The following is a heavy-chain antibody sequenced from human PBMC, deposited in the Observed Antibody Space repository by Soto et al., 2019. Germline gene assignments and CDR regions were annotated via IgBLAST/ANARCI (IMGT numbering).Heavy chain of an antibody. J-gene: IGHJ4*02. CDR2: IHYSGSI. CDR1: DGSIDSGSYY. D-gene: IGHD1-26*01. V-gene: IGHV4-31*03. CDR3: TRGLDRAKLGY. Sequence: SETLSLTCTVSDGSIDSGSYYRSWVRQYPGKGLEWFGSIHYSGSIYYSPSLRSRLTMSADTSKNQFSLKLSSVTVADTAVYYCTRGLDRAKLGYWGQGIQVTVSS.